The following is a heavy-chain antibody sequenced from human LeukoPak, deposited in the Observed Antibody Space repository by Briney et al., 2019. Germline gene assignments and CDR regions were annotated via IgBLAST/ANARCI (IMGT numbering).Heavy chain of an antibody. CDR1: GYTFTSYD. D-gene: IGHD2-2*01. CDR2: MNPNSGNT. CDR3: ARAGLGYCSSTSCYSAPYFDY. J-gene: IGHJ4*02. Sequence: ASVKVSCKASGYTFTSYDINWVRQATGQGLEWIGWMNPNSGNTGYAQKFQGRVTMTRNTSISTAYMELSSLRSEDTAVYYCARAGLGYCSSTSCYSAPYFDYWGQGTLVTVSS. V-gene: IGHV1-8*01.